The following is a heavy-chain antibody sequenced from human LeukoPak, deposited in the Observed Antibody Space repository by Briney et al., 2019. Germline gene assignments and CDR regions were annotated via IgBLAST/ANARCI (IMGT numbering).Heavy chain of an antibody. V-gene: IGHV3-23*01. CDR3: AQARITIFGVAYYFDY. CDR2: ISGSGGST. J-gene: IGHJ4*02. Sequence: PGGSLRLSCAASGFTFSGYAMSWVRQAPGKGLEWVSAISGSGGSTYYADSVKGRFTISRDNSKNTLYLQMNSLRAEDTAVYYCAQARITIFGVAYYFDYWGQGTLVTVSS. D-gene: IGHD3-3*01. CDR1: GFTFSGYA.